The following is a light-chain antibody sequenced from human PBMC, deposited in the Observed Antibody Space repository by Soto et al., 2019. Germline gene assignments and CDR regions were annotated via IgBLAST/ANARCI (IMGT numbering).Light chain of an antibody. J-gene: IGKJ2*01. CDR1: QGISSY. V-gene: IGKV1-9*01. Sequence: QLTQSPSFLSASVGDRVTITCRASQGISSYLAWYQQKPGKAPKLLISAASTLQSGVPSRFSGSGSGTEFTLTISSLQPEDFATYYCQQSNDYPRTFGQGTKVDIK. CDR3: QQSNDYPRT. CDR2: AAS.